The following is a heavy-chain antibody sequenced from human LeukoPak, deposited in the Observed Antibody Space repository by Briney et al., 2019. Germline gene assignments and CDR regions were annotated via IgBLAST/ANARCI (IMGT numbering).Heavy chain of an antibody. CDR2: IYTSGST. D-gene: IGHD6-19*01. CDR3: ARVVERWLVRNYYYYYMDV. Sequence: SETLSLTCTVSGGSISSYYWSWIRQPAGKGLEWIGRIYTSGSTNYNPSLKSRVTMSVDTSKNQFSLKLSSVTAADTAVYYCARVVERWLVRNYYYYYMDVWGKGTTVTVSS. CDR1: GGSISSYY. J-gene: IGHJ6*03. V-gene: IGHV4-4*07.